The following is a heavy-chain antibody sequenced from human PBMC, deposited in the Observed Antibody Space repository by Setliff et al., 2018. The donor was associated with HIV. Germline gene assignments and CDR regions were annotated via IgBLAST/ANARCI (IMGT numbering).Heavy chain of an antibody. D-gene: IGHD5-18*01. J-gene: IGHJ4*02. CDR2: IYYTGST. CDR1: GGSISNYY. V-gene: IGHV4-59*12. CDR3: AAWGPRYSYAPYFFDS. Sequence: SETLSLTCTVSGGSISNYYWSWIRQPPGKELEWIGDIYYTGSTNFSPSLKSRVTISVDASRNQFSLRLSSVTAADTAVYYCAAWGPRYSYAPYFFDSWGQGTLVTVSS.